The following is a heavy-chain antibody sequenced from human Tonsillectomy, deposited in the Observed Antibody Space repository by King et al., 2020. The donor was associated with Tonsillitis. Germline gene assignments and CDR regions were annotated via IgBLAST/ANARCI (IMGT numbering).Heavy chain of an antibody. Sequence: VQLVESGGGLVQPGGSLRLSCSASGFTFSSFAMHWVRQAPGKGLEYVSAIGSNGGSTYYADSVKGRFTISRDNSKNTLYLQMSSLRAEDTAVYYCVNSSGPPYNLDYWGQGTLVTVSS. D-gene: IGHD5-24*01. CDR2: IGSNGGST. CDR1: GFTFSSFA. J-gene: IGHJ4*02. CDR3: VNSSGPPYNLDY. V-gene: IGHV3-64D*06.